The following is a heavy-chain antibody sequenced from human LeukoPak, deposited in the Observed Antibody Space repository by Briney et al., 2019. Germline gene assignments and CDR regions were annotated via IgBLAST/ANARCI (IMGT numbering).Heavy chain of an antibody. CDR1: GGSISSYY. Sequence: SETLSLTCTVSGGSISSYYRSWIRQPPGKGRERIGYIYYSGSTTYNTSLKSRVTISVDTSKNQFSLKLSSVTAADTAVYYCARIVRGVISPDDAFDIWGQGTMVTVSS. J-gene: IGHJ3*02. V-gene: IGHV4-59*01. D-gene: IGHD3-10*01. CDR3: ARIVRGVISPDDAFDI. CDR2: IYYSGST.